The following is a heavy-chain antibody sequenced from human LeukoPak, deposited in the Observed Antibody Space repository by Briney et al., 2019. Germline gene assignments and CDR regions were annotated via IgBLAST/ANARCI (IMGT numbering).Heavy chain of an antibody. J-gene: IGHJ5*02. D-gene: IGHD6-13*01. CDR3: ARARGYSSTYWFDP. CDR1: GGSISSYY. CDR2: IYTSGST. V-gene: IGHV4-4*09. Sequence: SETLSLTCTVSGGSISSYYWSWIRQPPGKGLEWIGYIYTSGSTNYNPSLKSRVTMSVDTSKNQFSLKLSSVTAADTAVYYCARARGYSSTYWFDPWGQGTLVTVSS.